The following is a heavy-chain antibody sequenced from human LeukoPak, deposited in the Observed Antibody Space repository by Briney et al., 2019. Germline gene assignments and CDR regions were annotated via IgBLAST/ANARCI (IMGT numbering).Heavy chain of an antibody. D-gene: IGHD6-19*01. J-gene: IGHJ4*02. CDR3: TRAVAGHPD. Sequence: SETLSLTCAVSGLPFSNYYWSWVRQSPRQGLEWIGEINHSGYTNYNPSLKSRVTMSIDTSKNQFYLMVTSVTAADTGVYYCTRAVAGHPDWGQGTLVTVSS. CDR2: INHSGYT. V-gene: IGHV4-34*01. CDR1: GLPFSNYY.